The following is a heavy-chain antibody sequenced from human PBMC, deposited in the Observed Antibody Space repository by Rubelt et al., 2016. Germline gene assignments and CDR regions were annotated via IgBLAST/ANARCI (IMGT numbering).Heavy chain of an antibody. D-gene: IGHD1-20*01. J-gene: IGHJ5*02. CDR2: IYYSGST. V-gene: IGHV4-39*07. CDR1: GGSISSSSYY. Sequence: QLQLQESGPGLVKPSETLSLTCTVSGGSISSSSYYWGWIRQPPGKGLEWIGSIYYSGSTNYNPSLKSLVTISVDTSKNQFSLKLSSVTAADTAVYYCARRSNWKTMRFDPWGLGTLVTVSS. CDR3: ARRSNWKTMRFDP.